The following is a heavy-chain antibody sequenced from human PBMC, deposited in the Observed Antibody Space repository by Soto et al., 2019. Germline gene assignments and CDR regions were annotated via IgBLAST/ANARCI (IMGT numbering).Heavy chain of an antibody. CDR2: IYYSGST. D-gene: IGHD3-10*01. J-gene: IGHJ4*02. CDR3: ASIVSSAHGEFSD. V-gene: IGHV4-31*03. Sequence: QVQLQESGPGLVKPSQTLSLTCTVSGGSISSGGYYWSWIGQHPGKGLEWIGYIYYSGSTYYNPSLKSRVTISVDTSKNQFSLKLSSVTAADTAVYYCASIVSSAHGEFSDWGQGTLVTVSS. CDR1: GGSISSGGYY.